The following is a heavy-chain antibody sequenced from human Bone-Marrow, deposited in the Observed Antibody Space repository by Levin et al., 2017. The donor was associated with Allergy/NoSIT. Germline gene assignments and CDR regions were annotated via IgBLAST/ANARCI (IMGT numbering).Heavy chain of an antibody. Sequence: QAGGSLRLSCAASGFTFRKYAMTWVRQAPGKGPEWVASISGSSGTTYYADSVQGRFTISRDNSRNTLFLQMDSLTTEDTAVYQCAKGRGLGRIFFDNWSKGTLVSVS. CDR3: AKGRGLGRIFFDN. CDR2: ISGSSGTT. V-gene: IGHV3-23*01. J-gene: IGHJ4*02. CDR1: GFTFRKYA. D-gene: IGHD3-10*01.